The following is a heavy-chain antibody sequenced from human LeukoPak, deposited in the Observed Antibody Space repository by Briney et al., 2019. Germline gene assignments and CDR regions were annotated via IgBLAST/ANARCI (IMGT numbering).Heavy chain of an antibody. CDR3: SRGVVPAAYPGNWFDP. CDR2: IYTSGST. Sequence: PSETLSLTCTVAGGSISSYYWSWIRQPAGKGLEWIGRIYTSGSTNYNPSLKSRVTMSVDTSMNQFSLKLSSVTDAETAVYFFSRGVVPAAYPGNWFDPWGQGTLVTVSS. V-gene: IGHV4-4*07. J-gene: IGHJ5*02. CDR1: GGSISSYY. D-gene: IGHD2-2*01.